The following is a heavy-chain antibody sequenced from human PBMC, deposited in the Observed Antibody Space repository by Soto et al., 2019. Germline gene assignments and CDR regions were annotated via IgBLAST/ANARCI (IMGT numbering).Heavy chain of an antibody. V-gene: IGHV3-7*01. Sequence: XESLSLYCVVSGFTFSSYCMNWVRQAPGKGLEWVANIKQDGSEKYYVDSAKGRFTISRDNAKNSLYLQMNSLSAEDTAIYYCATSRTFDYSGQGTLVTVSS. D-gene: IGHD6-13*01. CDR3: ATSRTFDY. CDR2: IKQDGSEK. CDR1: GFTFSSYC. J-gene: IGHJ4*02.